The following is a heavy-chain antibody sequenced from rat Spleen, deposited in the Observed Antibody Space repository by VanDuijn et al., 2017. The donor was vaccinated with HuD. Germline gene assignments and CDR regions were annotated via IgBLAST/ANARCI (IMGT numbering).Heavy chain of an antibody. Sequence: EVQLVESGGGLVQPGRSLKLSCAASGFTFTDYYMAWVRQAPTKGLEWVATISYDGSSTYYRDSVKGRFTISRDNAKSTLYLQMDSLRAEDTATYYCARSGYYAFDYWGQGVMVTVSS. CDR2: ISYDGSST. CDR1: GFTFTDYY. CDR3: ARSGYYAFDY. D-gene: IGHD1-6*01. J-gene: IGHJ2*01. V-gene: IGHV5-7*01.